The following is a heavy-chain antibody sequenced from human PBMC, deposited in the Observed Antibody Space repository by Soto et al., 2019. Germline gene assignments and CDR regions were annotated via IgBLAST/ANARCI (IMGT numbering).Heavy chain of an antibody. J-gene: IGHJ4*02. V-gene: IGHV3-33*03. CDR1: GCTWRGSA. CDR2: IWYDGSSK. CDR3: TKSSAGSSTVGMAY. Sequence: LGVPCSGSGCTWRGSAINWVRQPPGKGLEWVAVIWYDGSSKFYTDSVKGRFTISRDNSKNTLSLQMTALRGEDSSVYYCTKSSAGSSTVGMAYRGQGTPVTGSP. D-gene: IGHD6-6*01.